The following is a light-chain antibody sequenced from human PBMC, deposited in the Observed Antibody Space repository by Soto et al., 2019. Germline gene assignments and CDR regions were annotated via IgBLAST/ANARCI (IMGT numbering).Light chain of an antibody. CDR1: QSICSF. CDR3: RQSYSPSPRT. CDR2: AAX. Sequence: EIKMTQSPGSLPASLGDRVTLPXRASQSICSFFNWYQQKPVXXTALXXXAAXSLRSAVPSRFSGSGSGRDFTLTIISMQPEEFGKYYCRQSYSPSPRTFGQGTRVEI. J-gene: IGKJ5*01. V-gene: IGKV1-39*01.